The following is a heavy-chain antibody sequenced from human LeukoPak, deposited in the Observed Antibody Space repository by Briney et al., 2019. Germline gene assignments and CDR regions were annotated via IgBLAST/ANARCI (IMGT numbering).Heavy chain of an antibody. J-gene: IGHJ3*02. CDR1: GFTFDDYA. Sequence: GGSLRLSRAASGFTFDDYAMHWVRQAPGKGLEWVSGISWNSGSIGYADSVKGRFTISRDNAKNSLYLQMNSLRAEDTALYYCAKDSSGYYASGAFDIWGQGTMVTVSS. CDR2: ISWNSGSI. CDR3: AKDSSGYYASGAFDI. D-gene: IGHD3-22*01. V-gene: IGHV3-9*01.